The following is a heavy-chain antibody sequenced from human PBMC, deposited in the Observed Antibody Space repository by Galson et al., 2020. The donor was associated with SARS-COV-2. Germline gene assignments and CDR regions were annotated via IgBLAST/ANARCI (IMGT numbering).Heavy chain of an antibody. CDR1: GFKFSKFW. CDR3: AILESVVDAPAR. Sequence: GESLKISCKGSGFKFSKFWIDWVRQAPGKGLEWRGIIYAGDSETKYNPSFQGQVTMSVDKSINTAYLQWSSLKASDTAIYYCAILESVVDAPARWGQGTLVTVSS. D-gene: IGHD3-22*01. CDR2: IYAGDSET. J-gene: IGHJ1*01. V-gene: IGHV5-51*01.